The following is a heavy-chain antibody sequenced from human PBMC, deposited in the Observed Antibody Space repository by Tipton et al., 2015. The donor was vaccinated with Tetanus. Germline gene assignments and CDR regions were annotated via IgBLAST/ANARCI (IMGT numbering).Heavy chain of an antibody. D-gene: IGHD2-2*01. CDR3: ARATSTGPAYNWDDR. CDR1: GGSISSGGYS. CDR2: MYYSGTT. Sequence: TLSLTCAVSGGSISSGGYSWTWIRQPTGKGLKWIGYMYYSGTTHYNPSLKSRVTISIDRYKNQLSLKLTSVTAADTAGYYCARATSTGPAYNWDDRGGQGTLVTVSA. V-gene: IGHV4-30-2*01. J-gene: IGHJ5*02.